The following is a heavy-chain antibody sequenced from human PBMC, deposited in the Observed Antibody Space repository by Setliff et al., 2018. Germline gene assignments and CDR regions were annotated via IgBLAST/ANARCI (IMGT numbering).Heavy chain of an antibody. CDR2: IIPMFGTT. CDR3: ARVRDCSGGICHRGFHHYMDV. J-gene: IGHJ6*03. V-gene: IGHV1-69*13. CDR1: GGTFSRYA. D-gene: IGHD2-15*01. Sequence: ASVKVSCKASGGTFSRYAIDWVRQAPGQGLEWMGGIIPMFGTTNYAQRFRGRVTITADESTTTAYLELSSLRSEDTAVYYCARVRDCSGGICHRGFHHYMDVWGKGTTVTVSS.